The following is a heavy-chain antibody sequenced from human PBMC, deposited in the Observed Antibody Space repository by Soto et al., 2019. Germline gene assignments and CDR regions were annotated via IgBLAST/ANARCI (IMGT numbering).Heavy chain of an antibody. D-gene: IGHD2-2*01. CDR2: IIPIFGTA. Sequence: QVQLVQSGAEVKKPGSSVKVSCKASGGTFSSYAISWVRQAPGQGLEWMGGIIPIFGTANYAQKFQGRVTITAYEXXSXAXXELSSLRSEDTGVYYCARDARNYCISTSWYQMDDYWGQGTLVTVSS. CDR3: ARDARNYCISTSWYQMDDY. V-gene: IGHV1-69*12. J-gene: IGHJ4*02. CDR1: GGTFSSYA.